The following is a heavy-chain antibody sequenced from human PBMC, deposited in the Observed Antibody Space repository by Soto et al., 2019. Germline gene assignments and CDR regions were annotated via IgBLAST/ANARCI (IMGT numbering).Heavy chain of an antibody. CDR1: GYSFTSYW. D-gene: IGHD3-22*01. J-gene: IGHJ6*02. V-gene: IGHV5-51*01. CDR3: ARHHITGYDRLPYGMDV. Sequence: GESLKISCKGSGYSFTSYWIGRVRQMPGKGLEWMGIIYPGDSDTRYSPSFQGQVTISADKSISTAYLQWSSLKASDTAMYYCARHHITGYDRLPYGMDVWGQGTTVTVSS. CDR2: IYPGDSDT.